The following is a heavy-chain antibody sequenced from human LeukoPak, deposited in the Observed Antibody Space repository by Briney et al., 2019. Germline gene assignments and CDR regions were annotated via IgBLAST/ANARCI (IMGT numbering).Heavy chain of an antibody. CDR3: ATYSGNDRKDAFDV. CDR1: GFTFSSYS. Sequence: PGGSLRLSCAASGFTFSSYSMNWVRQAPGKGLEWVSSISSSSSYIYYADSVKGRFTISRDNAKSSLYLQLNSLRAEDTAMYYCATYSGNDRKDAFDVWGQGTMVTVSS. D-gene: IGHD5-12*01. J-gene: IGHJ3*01. CDR2: ISSSSSYI. V-gene: IGHV3-21*04.